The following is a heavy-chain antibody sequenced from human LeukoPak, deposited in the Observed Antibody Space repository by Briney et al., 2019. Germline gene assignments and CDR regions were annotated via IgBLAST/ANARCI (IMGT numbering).Heavy chain of an antibody. D-gene: IGHD3-22*01. Sequence: ASVKVSCKASGGTSNSHAISWVRQAPGQGLEWMGRIIPNLGTTNRAQNLQDRVTLTVDKSTNTAYMELTSLTSDDTAVYYCATTNDGGGYQWGDFFDFWGQGTLVTVSS. CDR1: GGTSNSHA. J-gene: IGHJ4*02. CDR2: IIPNLGTT. V-gene: IGHV1-69*04. CDR3: ATTNDGGGYQWGDFFDF.